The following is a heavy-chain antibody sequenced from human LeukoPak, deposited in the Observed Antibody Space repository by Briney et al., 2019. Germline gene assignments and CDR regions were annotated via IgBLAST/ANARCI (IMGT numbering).Heavy chain of an antibody. CDR3: AKLTTVTTRTGDY. CDR1: GFTFSSYG. Sequence: GGSLRLSCAASGFTFSSYGMHWVRQAPGKGLEWVAFIRYDGSNQYYADSVKGRFTISRDNSKNTLYLQMNSLRAEDTAVYYCAKLTTVTTRTGDYWGQGTLVTVSS. CDR2: IRYDGSNQ. V-gene: IGHV3-30*02. J-gene: IGHJ4*02. D-gene: IGHD4-11*01.